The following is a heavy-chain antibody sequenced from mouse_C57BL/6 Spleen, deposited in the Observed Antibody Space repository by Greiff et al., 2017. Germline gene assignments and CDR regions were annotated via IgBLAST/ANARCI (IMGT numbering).Heavy chain of an antibody. CDR3: ARWRDYDPFAY. D-gene: IGHD2-4*01. V-gene: IGHV1-69*01. J-gene: IGHJ3*01. CDR1: GYTFTSYW. CDR2: IDPSDSYT. Sequence: QVQLQQPGAELVMPGASVKLSCKASGYTFTSYWMHWVKQRPGQGLEWIGEIDPSDSYTNYNQKFKGKSTLTVDKSSSTADMQLSSLTSEDSAVYYCARWRDYDPFAYWGQGTLVTVSA.